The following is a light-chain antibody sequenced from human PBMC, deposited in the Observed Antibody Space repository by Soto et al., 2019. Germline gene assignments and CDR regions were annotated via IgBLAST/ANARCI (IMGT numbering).Light chain of an antibody. CDR3: QQRSNGLT. Sequence: EIVLTHSPGTLSLSPCERATLSSRASQNVDSNYLAWYQQKPGQAPRIIIFGASGRATGIPDRFSGSGPGTDFTLTISRLEPEDFAVYYCQQRSNGLTFGGGTKVDIK. CDR2: GAS. J-gene: IGKJ4*01. V-gene: IGKV3D-20*02. CDR1: QNVDSNY.